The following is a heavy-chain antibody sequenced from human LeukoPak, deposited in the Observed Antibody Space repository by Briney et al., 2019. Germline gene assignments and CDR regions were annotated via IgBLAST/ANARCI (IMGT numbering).Heavy chain of an antibody. CDR3: ARRGLGSSPGFDY. V-gene: IGHV1-3*01. J-gene: IGHJ4*02. CDR1: GYTFTNYA. D-gene: IGHD6-19*01. CDR2: INGGNGNT. Sequence: ASVKVSCKASGYTFTNYAIHWVRQAPGQRLEWMGWINGGNGNTKYSQKFQGRVTITRDTSASTAYMELSSLRSEDTAVYYCARRGLGSSPGFDYWGQGTLVTVSS.